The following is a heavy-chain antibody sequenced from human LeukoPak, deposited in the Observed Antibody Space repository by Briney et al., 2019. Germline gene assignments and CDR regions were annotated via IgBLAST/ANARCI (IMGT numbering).Heavy chain of an antibody. D-gene: IGHD2/OR15-2a*01. CDR1: GFTFSSYG. Sequence: GGSLRLSCAASGFTFSSYGMHWVRQAPGKGLEWVALIWYDGSNKYYADSVKGRLIISRDNSKNTLYLQMNSLRAEDTAVYYCAREGPRGNSQFDYWGQGTLVTVSS. J-gene: IGHJ4*02. CDR3: AREGPRGNSQFDY. V-gene: IGHV3-33*01. CDR2: IWYDGSNK.